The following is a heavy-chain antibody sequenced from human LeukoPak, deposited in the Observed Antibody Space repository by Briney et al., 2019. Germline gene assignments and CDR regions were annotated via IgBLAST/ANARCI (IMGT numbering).Heavy chain of an antibody. J-gene: IGHJ4*02. CDR3: ASTIGSAGTQY. D-gene: IGHD6-13*01. CDR2: ITGSGGST. V-gene: IGHV3-23*01. CDR1: GFTFSNYG. Sequence: GGSLRLSCAASGFTFSNYGLSWVRQAPGKGLEWVSGITGSGGSTYYADSVKGRFTISRDNAKNRLYLQMNSLGAEDTAVYYCASTIGSAGTQYWGQGTLVTVSS.